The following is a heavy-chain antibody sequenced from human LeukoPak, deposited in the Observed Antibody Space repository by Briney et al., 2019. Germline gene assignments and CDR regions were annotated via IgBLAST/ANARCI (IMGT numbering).Heavy chain of an antibody. CDR1: GGSISSSGFH. V-gene: IGHV4-39*01. CDR2: IYYSGST. CDR3: ARQWFHNYYDTRGAAFDI. J-gene: IGHJ3*02. D-gene: IGHD3-22*01. Sequence: SETLSLTCSVSGGSISSSGFHWGWIRQPPGKGLEWIATIYYSGSTYHSPSLNSRVIISVDTSKNQLSLKLSSVTAADTAVYYCARQWFHNYYDTRGAAFDIWGHGTMVTVSS.